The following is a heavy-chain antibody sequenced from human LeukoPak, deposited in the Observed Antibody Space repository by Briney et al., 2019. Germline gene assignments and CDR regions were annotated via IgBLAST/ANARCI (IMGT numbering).Heavy chain of an antibody. CDR3: ARVFSGVFGELPRGYFDY. V-gene: IGHV3-33*01. Sequence: GGSLRLSCAASGFTFSSYVMHWVRQAPGKGLEWVAVIWYDGSNKYYADSVKGRFTISRDNSKNTLYLQMNSLRAEDTDVYYCARVFSGVFGELPRGYFDYLGQGTLVTVSS. D-gene: IGHD3-10*02. CDR2: IWYDGSNK. J-gene: IGHJ4*02. CDR1: GFTFSSYV.